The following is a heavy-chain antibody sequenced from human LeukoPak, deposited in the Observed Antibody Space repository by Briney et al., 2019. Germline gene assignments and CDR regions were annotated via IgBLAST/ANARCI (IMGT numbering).Heavy chain of an antibody. D-gene: IGHD6-13*01. V-gene: IGHV3-23*01. Sequence: GGSLRLSCAASEFSFSKYAMSWVRQAPGKGLEWVSGISGGGGTTYYADSVKGRFTISRDNSKNTLSLRMNSLRAEDTAVYYCAKDRSSSNWYRADYWGQGTLVTVSS. CDR3: AKDRSSSNWYRADY. J-gene: IGHJ4*02. CDR1: EFSFSKYA. CDR2: ISGGGGTT.